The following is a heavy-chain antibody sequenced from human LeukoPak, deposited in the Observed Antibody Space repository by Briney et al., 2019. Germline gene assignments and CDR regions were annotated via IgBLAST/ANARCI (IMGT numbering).Heavy chain of an antibody. D-gene: IGHD1-14*01. J-gene: IGHJ4*02. Sequence: GGSLRLSCAGSGFTFGGYGMHWFRQTPGKGLEWVAVIAYDGSRAFYADSVKGRFTISRDNSKNTMSVRMDDLRAEDTAVYYCTRYNNDHFDYWGQGTLVTVSS. CDR1: GFTFGGYG. CDR2: IAYDGSRA. V-gene: IGHV3-33*01. CDR3: TRYNNDHFDY.